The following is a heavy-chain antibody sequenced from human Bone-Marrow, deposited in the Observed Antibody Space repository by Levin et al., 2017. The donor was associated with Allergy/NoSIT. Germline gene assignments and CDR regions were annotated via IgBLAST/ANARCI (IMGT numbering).Heavy chain of an antibody. Sequence: ASGPTLVKPTQTLTLTCTFSGFSLTTDAVGVGWIRQPPGKALEWLAFIYWNDDKHYSPSLKSRLTITKDTSKNQVVLTVTSMDPVDTATYFCAHGSGWLFDYWGQGTLVTVSS. J-gene: IGHJ4*02. CDR3: AHGSGWLFDY. CDR1: GFSLTTDAVG. V-gene: IGHV2-5*01. CDR2: IYWNDDK. D-gene: IGHD6-19*01.